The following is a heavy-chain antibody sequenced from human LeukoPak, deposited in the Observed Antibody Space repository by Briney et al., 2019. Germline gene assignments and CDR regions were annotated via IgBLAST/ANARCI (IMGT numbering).Heavy chain of an antibody. D-gene: IGHD2/OR15-2a*01. J-gene: IGHJ4*02. CDR1: GFTFSSYW. Sequence: GGSLRLSCAASGFTFSSYWMHWVRQAPGKGLVWVSRINSDGSNTRCADSVKGRFTISRDNAKNTLYLQMNSLRAEDTAVYYCVRVGPGDFPVDYWGQGTLVTVSS. CDR2: INSDGSNT. V-gene: IGHV3-74*01. CDR3: VRVGPGDFPVDY.